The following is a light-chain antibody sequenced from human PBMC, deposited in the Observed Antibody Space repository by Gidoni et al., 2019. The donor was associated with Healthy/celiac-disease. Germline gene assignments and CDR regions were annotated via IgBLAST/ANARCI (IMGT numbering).Light chain of an antibody. CDR1: QSVSSSY. CDR2: GAS. V-gene: IGKV3-20*01. Sequence: EIVLTQSPGTLSLSPGERATLSCRASQSVSSSYLAWYQQKPGQAPRLLIYGASRRATGIPDMFSGRGSGTDFTLTISRLEPEDFAVYYCQQYGSSPRTFGQGTKVEIK. J-gene: IGKJ1*01. CDR3: QQYGSSPRT.